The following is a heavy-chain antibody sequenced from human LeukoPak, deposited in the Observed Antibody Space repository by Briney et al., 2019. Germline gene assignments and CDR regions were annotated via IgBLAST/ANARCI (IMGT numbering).Heavy chain of an antibody. J-gene: IGHJ4*02. Sequence: SETLSLTCTVSGGSISSYYWSWIRQPPGKGLEWIGYIYYSGSTNYNPSLKSRVTISVDTSKNQFSLKLSSVTAADTAVYYCAGWAYCGGDCALDYWGQGTLVTVSS. D-gene: IGHD2-21*02. CDR3: AGWAYCGGDCALDY. V-gene: IGHV4-59*01. CDR1: GGSISSYY. CDR2: IYYSGST.